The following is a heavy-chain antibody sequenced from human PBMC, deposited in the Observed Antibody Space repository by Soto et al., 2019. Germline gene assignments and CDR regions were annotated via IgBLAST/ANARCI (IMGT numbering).Heavy chain of an antibody. D-gene: IGHD3-10*01. CDR3: ARSPENYYGSGSYFFDY. Sequence: PSETLSLTCTISGGSISSRDYYWSWIRQHPGKGLEWIGYLYYSGNTNYNPSLESRVTISVDTSKNQFSLKLSSVTAADTAVYYCARSPENYYGSGSYFFDYWGQGTLVTV. J-gene: IGHJ4*02. CDR1: GGSISSRDYY. CDR2: LYYSGNT. V-gene: IGHV4-31*03.